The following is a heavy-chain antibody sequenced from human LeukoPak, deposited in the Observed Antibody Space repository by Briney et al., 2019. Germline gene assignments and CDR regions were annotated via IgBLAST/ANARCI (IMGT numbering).Heavy chain of an antibody. CDR1: GFTFSSYN. CDR2: ISSSSSYI. CDR3: ARDEAVAGTIGY. D-gene: IGHD6-19*01. V-gene: IGHV3-21*01. J-gene: IGHJ4*02. Sequence: PGGSLRLSCAASGFTFSSYNMNWVRQAPGKGLEWVSSISSSSSYIYYADSVKGRFTISRDNAKNSLNLQMNSLRAEDTAVYYCARDEAVAGTIGYWGQGTLVTVSS.